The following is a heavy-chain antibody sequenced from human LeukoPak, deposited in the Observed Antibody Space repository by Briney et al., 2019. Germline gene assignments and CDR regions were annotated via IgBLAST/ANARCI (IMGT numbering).Heavy chain of an antibody. Sequence: PGGSLRLSCAASGFTFSSYAMSWVRQAPGKGLEWVSTISGSDGSTYYADSVKGRFTISRDNSKNTLYLQMNSLRAEDTAVCYCAKPTYTVLTLNWFDPWGQGTLVTVSS. CDR1: GFTFSSYA. V-gene: IGHV3-23*01. CDR2: ISGSDGST. CDR3: AKPTYTVLTLNWFDP. D-gene: IGHD2-8*01. J-gene: IGHJ5*02.